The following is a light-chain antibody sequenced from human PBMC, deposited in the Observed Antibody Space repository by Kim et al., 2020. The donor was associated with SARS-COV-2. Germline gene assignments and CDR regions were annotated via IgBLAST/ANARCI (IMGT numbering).Light chain of an antibody. CDR3: QQYYTYPRT. V-gene: IGKV1-9*01. J-gene: IGKJ1*01. CDR1: QGISSY. Sequence: IQLTQSPSSLSASVGDRVTITCRASQGISSYLAWYQQKPGKAPNLLIYAASTLQSGVPSRFSGSGSGAYFTLTISCLQSEDFATYYCQQYYTYPRTFGQGTKVEIK. CDR2: AAS.